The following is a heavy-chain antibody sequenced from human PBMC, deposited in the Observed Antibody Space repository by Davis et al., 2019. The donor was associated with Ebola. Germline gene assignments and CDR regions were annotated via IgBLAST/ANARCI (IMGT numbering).Heavy chain of an antibody. D-gene: IGHD6-13*01. V-gene: IGHV4-34*01. CDR1: GGSFSGYY. Sequence: PGGSLRLSCAVYGGSFSGYYWSWIRQPPGKGLEWIGEINHSGSTNYNPSLKSRVTISVDKSKNQFSLKLSSVTAADTAVYYCAGSWSPYYYYGMDVWGKGTTVTVSS. CDR2: INHSGST. J-gene: IGHJ6*04. CDR3: AGSWSPYYYYGMDV.